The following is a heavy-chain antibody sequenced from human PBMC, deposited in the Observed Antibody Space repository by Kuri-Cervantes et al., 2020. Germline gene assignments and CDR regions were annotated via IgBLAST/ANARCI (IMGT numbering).Heavy chain of an antibody. CDR1: GGSISSYY. J-gene: IGHJ3*02. V-gene: IGHV4-59*12. Sequence: SETLSLTCTVSGGSISSYYWSWIRQPPGKGLEWIGYIYYSGSTNYNPSLKSRVTISVDTSKNQFSLKLSSVTAADTAVYYCARDARDDAFDIWGQGTMVTVS. CDR3: ARDARDDAFDI. CDR2: IYYSGST.